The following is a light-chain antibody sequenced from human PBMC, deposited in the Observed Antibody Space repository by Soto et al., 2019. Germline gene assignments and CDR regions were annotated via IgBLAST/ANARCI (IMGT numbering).Light chain of an antibody. CDR2: DAS. Sequence: DIQMTQSPSTLSASVGDRVTITCRASQSISSWLAWYQQKPGKAPKLLIYDASSLESGVPSSFSGSGSGTEFTLTISSLQPDDFAAYCCQQYNSYLWTFGQGTKVEIK. CDR1: QSISSW. J-gene: IGKJ1*01. V-gene: IGKV1-5*01. CDR3: QQYNSYLWT.